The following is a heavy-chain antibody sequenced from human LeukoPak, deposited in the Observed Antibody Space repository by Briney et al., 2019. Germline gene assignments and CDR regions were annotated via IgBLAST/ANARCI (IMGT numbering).Heavy chain of an antibody. Sequence: ASVRVSCKASGYTFTGYYIHWVRQAPGQGLEWMGWINPYSGVTNYAQQFQGRVTMTTDTSINTAYMDLNSLRSDDTAVYYCARDGACSNDSCQNFDYWGQGTLVTVSS. D-gene: IGHD2-2*01. CDR2: INPYSGVT. CDR3: ARDGACSNDSCQNFDY. V-gene: IGHV1-2*02. J-gene: IGHJ4*02. CDR1: GYTFTGYY.